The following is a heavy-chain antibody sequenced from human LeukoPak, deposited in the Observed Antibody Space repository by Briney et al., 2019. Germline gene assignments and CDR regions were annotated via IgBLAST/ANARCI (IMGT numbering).Heavy chain of an antibody. J-gene: IGHJ3*02. CDR2: ISGSGTTI. V-gene: IGHV3-23*01. CDR1: GVSFTSYA. Sequence: PGGSLRLSCAASGVSFTSYAMSWVRQAPGKGLDWVSGISGSGTTIYYADSAKGRSTISRDNSNNTLHLQMNSLRAEATAVHYCAKEINHQWLVPLDAFDIWGQGTMVTVSS. D-gene: IGHD6-19*01. CDR3: AKEINHQWLVPLDAFDI.